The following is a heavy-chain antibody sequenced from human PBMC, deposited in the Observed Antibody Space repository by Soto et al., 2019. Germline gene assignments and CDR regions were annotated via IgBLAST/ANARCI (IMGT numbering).Heavy chain of an antibody. Sequence: GGSLRLSCAASGFTFSSYSTNWVRQAPGKGLEWVSYISSSSSTIYYADSVKGRFTISRDNAKNSLYLQMNSLRDEDTAVYYCARGGWAYSIYDMYYFDYWGQGTLVTVSS. CDR1: GFTFSSYS. CDR3: ARGGWAYSIYDMYYFDY. V-gene: IGHV3-48*02. J-gene: IGHJ4*02. D-gene: IGHD4-4*01. CDR2: ISSSSSTI.